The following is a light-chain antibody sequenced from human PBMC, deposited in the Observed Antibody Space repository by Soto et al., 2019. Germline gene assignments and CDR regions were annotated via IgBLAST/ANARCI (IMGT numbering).Light chain of an antibody. CDR3: TSWTTSTTMI. Sequence: QSALTQPASVSGSPGQSITISCTGTSSDIGAYNFVSWYQQHPGKAPKLMLYDVNLRPSGVSNRFSGSKSGNTASLPISGLQAEDEADYYCTSWTTSTTMIFRGGTTVTAL. V-gene: IGLV2-14*03. J-gene: IGLJ2*01. CDR2: DVN. CDR1: SSDIGAYNF.